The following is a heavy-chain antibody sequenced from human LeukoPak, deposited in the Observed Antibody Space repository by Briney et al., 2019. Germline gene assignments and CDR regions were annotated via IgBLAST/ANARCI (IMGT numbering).Heavy chain of an antibody. CDR2: ISSGSSYI. J-gene: IGHJ5*02. V-gene: IGHV3-21*01. CDR3: ARVWGYSYANWFDP. Sequence: PGGSLRLSCAASGFTFSSYSMNWVRQAPGKGLEWVSSISSGSSYIYYADSVKGRFTISRDNAKNSLYLQMNSLRAEDTAVYYCARVWGYSYANWFDPWGQGTLVTVSS. CDR1: GFTFSSYS. D-gene: IGHD5-18*01.